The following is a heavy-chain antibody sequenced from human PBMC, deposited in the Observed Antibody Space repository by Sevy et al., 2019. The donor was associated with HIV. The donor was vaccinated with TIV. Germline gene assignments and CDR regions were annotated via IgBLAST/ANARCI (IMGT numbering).Heavy chain of an antibody. V-gene: IGHV3-21*01. CDR2: ISSSSYI. Sequence: GGSLRLSCAASGFTFSSYSMNWVRQAPGKGLEWVSSISSSSYIYYADSVKGRFTISRDNAKNSLYLQMNSLRAEDTAVYYCASHQGGYYDFWSGYPYYYGMDVWGQGTTVTVSS. D-gene: IGHD3-3*01. J-gene: IGHJ6*02. CDR3: ASHQGGYYDFWSGYPYYYGMDV. CDR1: GFTFSSYS.